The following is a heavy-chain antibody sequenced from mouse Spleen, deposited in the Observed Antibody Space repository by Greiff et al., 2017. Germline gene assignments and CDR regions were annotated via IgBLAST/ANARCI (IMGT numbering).Heavy chain of an antibody. Sequence: QVQLQQSGAELARPGASVKLSCKASGYTFTSYGISWVKQRTGQGLEWIGEIYPRSGNTYYNEKFKGEATLTADKSSSTAYMELRSLTSEDSAVYFCARPPFTTATDYWGQGTTLTVSS. CDR3: ARPPFTTATDY. D-gene: IGHD1-2*01. CDR1: GYTFTSYG. V-gene: IGHV1-81*01. J-gene: IGHJ2*01. CDR2: IYPRSGNT.